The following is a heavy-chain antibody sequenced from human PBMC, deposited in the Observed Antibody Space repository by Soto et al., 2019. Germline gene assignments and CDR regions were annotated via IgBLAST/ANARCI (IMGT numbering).Heavy chain of an antibody. D-gene: IGHD6-19*01. CDR1: GDSVSSNSAA. CDR3: ARSVHLYSSGWLVYYYYGMDV. Sequence: SQTLSLTCAISGDSVSSNSAAWNWIRQSPSRGLEWLGRTYYRSKWYNDYAVSVKSRITINPGTSKNQFSLQLNSVTPEDTAVYYCARSVHLYSSGWLVYYYYGMDVWGQGTTVTVSS. J-gene: IGHJ6*02. V-gene: IGHV6-1*01. CDR2: TYYRSKWYN.